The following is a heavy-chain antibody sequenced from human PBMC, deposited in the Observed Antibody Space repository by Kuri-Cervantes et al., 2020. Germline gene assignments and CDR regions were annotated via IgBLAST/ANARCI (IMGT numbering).Heavy chain of an antibody. CDR3: ARDLGSGLDY. V-gene: IGHV4-30-2*01. J-gene: IGHJ4*02. CDR1: GGSISSGGYS. CDR2: IYHSGST. D-gene: IGHD3-22*01. Sequence: LRLSCAVSGGSISSGGYSGSWIRQPPGKGREWIGYIYHSGSTYYNPSLKSRVTISVDRSKNQFSLKLSSVTAADTAVYYCARDLGSGLDYWGQGTLVTVSS.